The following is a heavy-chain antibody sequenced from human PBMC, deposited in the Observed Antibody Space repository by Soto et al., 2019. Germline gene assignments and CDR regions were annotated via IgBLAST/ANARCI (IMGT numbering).Heavy chain of an antibody. D-gene: IGHD3-9*01. CDR2: IYYSGSA. J-gene: IGHJ5*02. CDR1: GASVSSYY. Sequence: PSETLSLTCTVSGASVSSYYWSWIRQPPGKGLEWIGYIYYSGSANYNPSLKSRVTISVDTSKNQVSLKLSSVTAADTAVYYCARGMRSYDILTGYFGYWFDPWGQRTLVTVSS. V-gene: IGHV4-59*02. CDR3: ARGMRSYDILTGYFGYWFDP.